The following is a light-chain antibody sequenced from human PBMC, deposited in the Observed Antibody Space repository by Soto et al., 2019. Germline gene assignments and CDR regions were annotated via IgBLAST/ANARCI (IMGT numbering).Light chain of an antibody. J-gene: IGKJ1*01. V-gene: IGKV3-20*01. CDR1: QSVSSKY. CDR3: QQYGSSPPWT. Sequence: EIVLTQSPGTLSLSPGERATLSCRASQSVSSKYLAWYQQKVGQAPRLLIYGASSRATGIPDRFSGSGSGTDFTLTISRLEPEDFAVYYCQQYGSSPPWTFGQGTKVELK. CDR2: GAS.